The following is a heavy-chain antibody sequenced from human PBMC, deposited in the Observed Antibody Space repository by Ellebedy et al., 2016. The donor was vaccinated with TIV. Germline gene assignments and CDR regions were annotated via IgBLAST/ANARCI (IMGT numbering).Heavy chain of an antibody. CDR2: INQHGSEK. CDR3: ARDAPVLRYFDWQFKDDY. V-gene: IGHV3-7*01. D-gene: IGHD3-9*01. CDR1: GFTFSHYW. Sequence: GESLKISCTASGFTFSHYWMSWVRQAPGKGPEWVANINQHGSEKYYVGSVKGRFTVARDNAKNSLYLQMNSLRAEDTAVYYCARDAPVLRYFDWQFKDDYWGQGTLVTVSS. J-gene: IGHJ4*02.